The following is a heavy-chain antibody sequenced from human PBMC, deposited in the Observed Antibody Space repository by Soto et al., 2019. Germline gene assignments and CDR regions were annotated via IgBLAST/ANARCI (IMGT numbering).Heavy chain of an antibody. CDR1: NSSIISSYY. CDR3: AASDTVGGTTGLTSLHF. CDR2: IYHSGST. V-gene: IGHV4-38-2*01. Sequence: PSETLSLTCVVSNSSIISSYYWGLIRQPPGKGLEWIGTIYHSGSTYYNPALKSRVTISVDTSKNHFSLRLRSVTAADTAVYYCAASDTVGGTTGLTSLHFWGQGTPATFSS. D-gene: IGHD1-26*01. J-gene: IGHJ4*02.